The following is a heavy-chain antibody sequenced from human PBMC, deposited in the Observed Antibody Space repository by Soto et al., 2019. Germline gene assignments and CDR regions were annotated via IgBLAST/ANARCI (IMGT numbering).Heavy chain of an antibody. D-gene: IGHD3-16*02. J-gene: IGHJ4*02. V-gene: IGHV4-39*01. CDR1: GGSISSSSYY. Sequence: SETLSLTCTVSGGSISSSSYYWGWIRQPPGKGLEWIGSIYYSGSTYYNPSLKSRVTISVDTSKNQFSLKLSSVTAADTAVYYCARKALGELSLGFSDYWGQGTLVTVSS. CDR3: ARKALGELSLGFSDY. CDR2: IYYSGST.